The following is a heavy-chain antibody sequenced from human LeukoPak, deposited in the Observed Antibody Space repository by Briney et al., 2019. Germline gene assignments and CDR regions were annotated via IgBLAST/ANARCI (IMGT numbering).Heavy chain of an antibody. J-gene: IGHJ4*02. CDR3: GGEQYQLREKGPIDY. D-gene: IGHD2-2*01. CDR1: GGSISSGSYY. V-gene: IGHV4-61*02. Sequence: SETLSLTCTVSGGSISSGSYYWSWIRQPAGKGLEWIGRIYTSGSTDYNPSLKSRVTISVDTSKNQFSLKLSSVTAADTAVYYCGGEQYQLREKGPIDYWGQGTLVTVSS. CDR2: IYTSGST.